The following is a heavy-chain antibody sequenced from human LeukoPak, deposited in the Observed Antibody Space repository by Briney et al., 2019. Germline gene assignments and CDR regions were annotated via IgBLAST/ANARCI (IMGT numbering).Heavy chain of an antibody. CDR2: IIPNSGGT. J-gene: IGHJ5*02. CDR1: GYTFTDYY. V-gene: IGHV1-2*02. Sequence: GASVKVSCKASGYTFTDYYMHWVRQAPGQGLEWMGWIIPNSGGTNYAQKFQGRVTMTRDTSISTAYMELSRLRSDDTAVYYCASRYNWNYWFDPWGQGTLVTVSS. D-gene: IGHD1-7*01. CDR3: ASRYNWNYWFDP.